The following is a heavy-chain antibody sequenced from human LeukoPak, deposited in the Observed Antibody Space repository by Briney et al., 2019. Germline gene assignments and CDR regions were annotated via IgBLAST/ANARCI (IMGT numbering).Heavy chain of an antibody. CDR1: GYTFTGYY. J-gene: IGHJ4*02. Sequence: ASVNVSCKTSGYTFTGYYIHWVRQAPGQGLEWMGWINPDSGGTNYAQKFQGRVTMTRDTSISAGYMELSGLRPDDTAAFYCARVRGDSSWYGLDYWGQGTLVSVSS. V-gene: IGHV1-2*02. CDR3: ARVRGDSSWYGLDY. D-gene: IGHD6-13*01. CDR2: INPDSGGT.